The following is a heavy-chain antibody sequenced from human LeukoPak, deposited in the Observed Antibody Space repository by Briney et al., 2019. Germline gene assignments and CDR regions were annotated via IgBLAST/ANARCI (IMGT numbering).Heavy chain of an antibody. CDR1: GYTFTSYD. Sequence: ASVKVSCKASGYTFTSYDINWVRQATGQGLEWMGWMNPNSGNTGYAQKFQGRVTMTRNTSISTAYMELSSLRSEDTAVYYCARALPRYCNSTSCYGSSYWGQGTLVTVSS. V-gene: IGHV1-8*01. CDR2: MNPNSGNT. J-gene: IGHJ4*02. D-gene: IGHD2-2*01. CDR3: ARALPRYCNSTSCYGSSY.